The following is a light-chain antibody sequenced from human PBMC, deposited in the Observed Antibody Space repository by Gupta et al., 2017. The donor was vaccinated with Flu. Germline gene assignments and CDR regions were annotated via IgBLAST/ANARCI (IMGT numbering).Light chain of an antibody. CDR1: SSNIGAGYD. CDR2: GDT. Sequence: QSVLTQPPSVSGAPGQRVTISCPGTSSNIGAGYDVHWYQQLPGTAPKLLIYGDTNRPSGVPDRFSGSKSGTSASLAITGLQAEDEADYYCQSYDNSLSGYWVFGGGTKLTVL. CDR3: QSYDNSLSGYWV. J-gene: IGLJ3*02. V-gene: IGLV1-40*01.